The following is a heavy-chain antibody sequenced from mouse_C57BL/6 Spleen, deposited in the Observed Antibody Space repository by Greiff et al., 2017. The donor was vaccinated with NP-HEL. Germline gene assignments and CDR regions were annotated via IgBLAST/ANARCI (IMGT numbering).Heavy chain of an antibody. Sequence: VQLQQSGPELVKPGASVKISCKASGYTFTDYYMNWVKQSHGKSLEWIGDINPNNGGTSYNQKFKGKATLTVDKSSSTAYMELRSLTSEDSAVYYCARDGTNYDGYWGQGTTLTVSS. CDR3: ARDGTNYDGY. V-gene: IGHV1-26*01. D-gene: IGHD2-3*01. CDR2: INPNNGGT. J-gene: IGHJ2*01. CDR1: GYTFTDYY.